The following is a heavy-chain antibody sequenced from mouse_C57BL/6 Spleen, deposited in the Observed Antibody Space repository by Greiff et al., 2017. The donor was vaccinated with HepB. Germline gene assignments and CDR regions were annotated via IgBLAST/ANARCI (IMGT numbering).Heavy chain of an antibody. J-gene: IGHJ3*01. CDR3: ARGTLNYEFAY. CDR2: IYPGSGNT. V-gene: IGHV1-66*01. D-gene: IGHD2-1*01. CDR1: GYSFTSYY. Sequence: QVQLQQSGPELVKPGASVKISCKASGYSFTSYYIHWVKQRPGQGLEWIGWIYPGSGNTKYNEKFKGKATLTTDTSSSTAYMQLSSITSEDSAVYYCARGTLNYEFAYWGQGTLVTVSA.